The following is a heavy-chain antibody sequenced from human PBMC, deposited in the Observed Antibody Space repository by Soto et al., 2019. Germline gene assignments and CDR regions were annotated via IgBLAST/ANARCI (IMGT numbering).Heavy chain of an antibody. V-gene: IGHV3-33*01. CDR3: ARGSIWFGELLYYFDY. CDR1: GFTFSSYG. J-gene: IGHJ4*01. D-gene: IGHD3-10*01. CDR2: IWYDGSNK. Sequence: GGSLRLSCAASGFTFSSYGMHWVRQATGKGLEWVAVIWYDGSNKYYADSVKGRFTISRDNSKNTLYLQMNSLRAEGTAVYYCARGSIWFGELLYYFDYWGQEPWSPSPQ.